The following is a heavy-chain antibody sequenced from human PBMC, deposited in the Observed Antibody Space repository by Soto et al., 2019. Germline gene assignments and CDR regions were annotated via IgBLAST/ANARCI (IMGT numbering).Heavy chain of an antibody. Sequence: SETLSLTCAVYGGSFSGYYWNWIRQPPGKGLEWIGEINHSGSTNYNPSLKSRVTISVDTSKNQFSLKLSSVTAADTAVYYCARGEYSGYEYYYYYYMDVWGKGTKVTVSS. CDR1: GGSFSGYY. D-gene: IGHD5-12*01. CDR2: INHSGST. V-gene: IGHV4-34*01. J-gene: IGHJ6*03. CDR3: ARGEYSGYEYYYYYYMDV.